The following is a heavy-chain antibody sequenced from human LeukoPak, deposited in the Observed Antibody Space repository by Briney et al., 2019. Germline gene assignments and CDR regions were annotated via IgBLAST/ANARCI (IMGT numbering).Heavy chain of an antibody. V-gene: IGHV3-30-3*01. CDR1: GFTFSSYA. CDR3: AREITIFGVVIYYYYGMDV. D-gene: IGHD3-3*01. CDR2: ISYDGSNK. J-gene: IGHJ6*02. Sequence: PGGSLRLSCAASGFTFSSYAMHWVRQAPSKGLEWVAVISYDGSNKYYADSVKGRFTISRDNSKNTLYLQMNSLRAEDTAVYYCAREITIFGVVIYYYYGMDVWGQGTTVTVSS.